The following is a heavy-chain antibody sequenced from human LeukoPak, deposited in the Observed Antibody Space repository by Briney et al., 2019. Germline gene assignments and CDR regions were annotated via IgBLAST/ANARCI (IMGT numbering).Heavy chain of an antibody. CDR3: VRAYSGFSSRGFDY. V-gene: IGHV3-33*01. D-gene: IGHD5-12*01. Sequence: GRSLRLSCAASGFTFNSYGFHWVRQAPGKGLEWVADIWCDGSNKYYADSVKGRFTISRDNSKNTVSLQMSSLRAEDTAVYYCVRAYSGFSSRGFDYWGQGTLVSVSS. CDR2: IWCDGSNK. CDR1: GFTFNSYG. J-gene: IGHJ4*02.